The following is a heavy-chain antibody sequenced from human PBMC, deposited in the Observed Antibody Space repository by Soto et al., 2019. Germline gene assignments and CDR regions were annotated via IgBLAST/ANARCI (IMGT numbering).Heavy chain of an antibody. J-gene: IGHJ2*01. Sequence: ASVKVSCKASGYTFTGYYMHWVRQAPGQGLEWMGWINPNSGGTNYAQKFQGWVTMTRDTSISTAYMELSRLRSDDTAVYYCARDRAYIAVAGPHWYFDLWGRGTLVTVS. CDR2: INPNSGGT. D-gene: IGHD6-19*01. V-gene: IGHV1-2*04. CDR3: ARDRAYIAVAGPHWYFDL. CDR1: GYTFTGYY.